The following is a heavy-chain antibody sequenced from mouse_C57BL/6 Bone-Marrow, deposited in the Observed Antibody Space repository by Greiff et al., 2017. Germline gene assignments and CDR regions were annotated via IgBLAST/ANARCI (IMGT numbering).Heavy chain of an antibody. D-gene: IGHD2-5*01. CDR1: GYTFTSYW. V-gene: IGHV1-7*01. Sequence: VQLQQSGAELVKPGASVKLSCKASGYTFTSYWMHWVQQRPGQGLEWIGYINPSSGSTKYNQKFKDKATLTANKSYTTAYMQLSSLTYEDAAVYYCSRASYSKGWFAYWGQGTLVTVSS. CDR2: INPSSGST. J-gene: IGHJ3*01. CDR3: SRASYSKGWFAY.